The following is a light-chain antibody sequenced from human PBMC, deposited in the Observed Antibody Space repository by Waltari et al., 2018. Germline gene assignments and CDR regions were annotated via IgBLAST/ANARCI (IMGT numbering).Light chain of an antibody. CDR3: SSHTTRSTWV. CDR2: GVR. CDR1: TYDIGYHDY. J-gene: IGLJ3*02. Sequence: QSALTQPASVSGSPVQSITISRTAPTYDIGYHDYVSWYQQHLAIAPNLLIYGVRERPSGFSDRFSGSKSGNTASLIISGLQADDEADYYCSSHTTRSTWVFGGGTKLTVL. V-gene: IGLV2-14*03.